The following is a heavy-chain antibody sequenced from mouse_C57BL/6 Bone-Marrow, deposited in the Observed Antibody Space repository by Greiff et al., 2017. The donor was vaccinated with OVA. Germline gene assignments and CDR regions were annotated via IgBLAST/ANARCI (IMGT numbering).Heavy chain of an antibody. CDR3: ARKLGQGAMDY. D-gene: IGHD4-1*01. CDR1: GFTFSDYG. Sequence: EVQLQQSGGGLVQPGGSLKLSCAASGFTFSDYGMAWVRQAPRKGPEWVAFISNLAYSIYYADTVTGRFTISRENAKNTLYLEMSSLRSEDTAMYYCARKLGQGAMDYWGQGTSVTVSS. V-gene: IGHV5-15*01. J-gene: IGHJ4*01. CDR2: ISNLAYSI.